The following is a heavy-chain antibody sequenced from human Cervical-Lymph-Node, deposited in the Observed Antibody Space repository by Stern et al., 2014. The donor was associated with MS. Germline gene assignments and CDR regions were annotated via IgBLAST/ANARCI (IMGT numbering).Heavy chain of an antibody. CDR1: GGSISSGDYY. CDR3: ARGRRGSSSSFNY. V-gene: IGHV4-30-4*01. CDR2: IYYSGST. J-gene: IGHJ4*02. D-gene: IGHD6-6*01. Sequence: QLQLQESGPGLVKPSQTLSLTCTVSGGSISSGDYYWSWIRQPPGKGLEWIGDIYYSGSTYYNPSLKSRVTISVDTSKNQFSLKLSSVTAADTAVYYCARGRRGSSSSFNYWGQGTLVTVSS.